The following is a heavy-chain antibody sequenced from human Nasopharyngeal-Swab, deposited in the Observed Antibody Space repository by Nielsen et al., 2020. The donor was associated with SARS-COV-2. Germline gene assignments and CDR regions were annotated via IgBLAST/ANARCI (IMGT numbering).Heavy chain of an antibody. CDR3: ANNYGDYSYYYGIDV. CDR1: GFISSNSG. CDR2: VSYDGSKK. Sequence: GESLKISCVVSGFISSNSGMHWVRQAPGKGLEWVAVVSYDGSKKYYEDSVKGRFTISRDTSKNTLYPQMNRLRAEDTAIYYCANNYGDYSYYYGIDVWGQGTTVTVSS. J-gene: IGHJ6*02. V-gene: IGHV3-30*18. D-gene: IGHD4-17*01.